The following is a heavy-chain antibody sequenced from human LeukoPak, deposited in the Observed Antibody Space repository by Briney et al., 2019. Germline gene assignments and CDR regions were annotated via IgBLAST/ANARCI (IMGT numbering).Heavy chain of an antibody. CDR2: IYSSGST. CDR1: GGTISSYD. V-gene: IGHV4-59*08. Sequence: SETLSLSCTASGGTISSYDRSWIRQPPGKGLERIGYIYSSGSTTYNPSLKSRVTISVDTSKNQFSLKLSSVTAADTAVYYCARRYCSDGSCYFRLDFWGQGTLVTVSS. D-gene: IGHD2-15*01. J-gene: IGHJ4*02. CDR3: ARRYCSDGSCYFRLDF.